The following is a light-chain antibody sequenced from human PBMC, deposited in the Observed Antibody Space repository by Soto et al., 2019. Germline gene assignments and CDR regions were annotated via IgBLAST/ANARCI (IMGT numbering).Light chain of an antibody. J-gene: IGKJ5*01. CDR3: QQYGSSPIT. Sequence: EIVMTQSPATLSVSPGERATLSCRASQSVSSNLAWYQQKPGQAPRLLIYGASTWATGVPDRFSGSGSGTDFTLTISRLEPEDFAVYYCQQYGSSPITFGQGTRLEIK. CDR2: GAS. V-gene: IGKV3-20*01. CDR1: QSVSSN.